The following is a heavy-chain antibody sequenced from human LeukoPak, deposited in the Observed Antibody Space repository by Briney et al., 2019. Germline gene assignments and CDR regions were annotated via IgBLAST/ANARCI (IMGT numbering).Heavy chain of an antibody. CDR1: GYTFTSYG. Sequence: ASVKVSCKASGYTFTSYGINWVRQATGQGLEWMGWMNPNSGNTGYAQKFQGRVTITRNTSISTAYMELSSLRSEDTAVYYCATLRDFWSGPDAFDIWGQGTMVTVSS. D-gene: IGHD3-3*01. CDR3: ATLRDFWSGPDAFDI. CDR2: MNPNSGNT. V-gene: IGHV1-8*03. J-gene: IGHJ3*02.